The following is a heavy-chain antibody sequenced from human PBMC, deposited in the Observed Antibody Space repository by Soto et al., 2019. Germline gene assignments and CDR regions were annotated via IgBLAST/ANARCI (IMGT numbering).Heavy chain of an antibody. J-gene: IGHJ6*02. CDR3: ARPTGTRPPRYYYGMDV. D-gene: IGHD1-7*01. CDR2: IIPIFGTA. Sequence: QVQLVQSGAEVKKPGSSVKVSCKASGGTFSSYAISWVRQAPGQGLEWMGGIIPIFGTANYAQKFQGRVTITADESTSTAYMELSSLRSEDTAVYYCARPTGTRPPRYYYGMDVWGQGTTVTVSS. V-gene: IGHV1-69*12. CDR1: GGTFSSYA.